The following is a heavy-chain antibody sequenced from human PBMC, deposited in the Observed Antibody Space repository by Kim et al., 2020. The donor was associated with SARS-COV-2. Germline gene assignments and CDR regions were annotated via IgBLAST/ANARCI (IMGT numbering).Heavy chain of an antibody. CDR2: INPSGGST. D-gene: IGHD3-10*01. V-gene: IGHV1-46*01. J-gene: IGHJ4*02. CDR3: ARVAYGSGSYYPVDY. CDR1: GYTFTSYY. Sequence: ASVKVSCKASGYTFTSYYMHWVRQAPGQGLEWMGIINPSGGSTSYAQKFQGRVTMTRDTSTSTVYMELSSLRSEDTAVYYCARVAYGSGSYYPVDYWGQGTLVTVSS.